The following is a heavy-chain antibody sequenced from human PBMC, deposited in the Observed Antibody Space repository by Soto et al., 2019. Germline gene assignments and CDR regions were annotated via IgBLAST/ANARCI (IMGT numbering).Heavy chain of an antibody. D-gene: IGHD3-22*01. J-gene: IGHJ3*02. CDR2: IIPIFGTA. CDR1: GGTFSSYA. Sequence: GASVKVSCKASGGTFSSYAISWVRQAPGQGLEWMGGIIPIFGTANYARKFQGRVTITADESTSTAYVELSSLRSEDTAVYYCARGSDYYDSSGWAFDNWGQGTMVTVSS. V-gene: IGHV1-69*13. CDR3: ARGSDYYDSSGWAFDN.